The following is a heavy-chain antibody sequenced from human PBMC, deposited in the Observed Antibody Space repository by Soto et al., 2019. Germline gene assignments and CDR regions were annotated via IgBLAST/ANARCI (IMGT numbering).Heavy chain of an antibody. V-gene: IGHV4-30-4*01. CDR2: IYYSGST. Sequence: QVQLQESGPGLVKPSQTLSLTCTVSGGSISSGDYYWSWIRQPPGKGLEWIGYIYYSGSTYYNPSLKRRVTLPVDTSKTQFSLKLSSVTAADTAVYYCARDRGRCSGGSCYDFDYWGQGTLVTVSS. D-gene: IGHD2-15*01. CDR3: ARDRGRCSGGSCYDFDY. CDR1: GGSISSGDYY. J-gene: IGHJ4*02.